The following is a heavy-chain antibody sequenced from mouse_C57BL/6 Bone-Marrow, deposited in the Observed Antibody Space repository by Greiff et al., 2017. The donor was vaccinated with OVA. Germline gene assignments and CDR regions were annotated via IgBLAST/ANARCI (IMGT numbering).Heavy chain of an antibody. CDR1: GYTFTSYW. Sequence: QVQLQQSGAELVKPGASVKLSCKASGYTFTSYWMHWVKQRPGQGLEWIGMIHPNSGSTNYNEKFKSKATLTVDKSASTAYMQLSSLTSEDSAVYYCAREAGRGTNFDDGGQGTTLTVSS. CDR3: AREAGRGTNFDD. D-gene: IGHD1-1*01. J-gene: IGHJ2*01. V-gene: IGHV1-64*01. CDR2: IHPNSGST.